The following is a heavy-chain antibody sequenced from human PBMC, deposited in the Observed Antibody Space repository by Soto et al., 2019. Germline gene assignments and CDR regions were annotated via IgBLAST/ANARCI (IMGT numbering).Heavy chain of an antibody. CDR2: IFYSGAT. J-gene: IGHJ6*02. CDR3: AFPYNSRGHGMDV. D-gene: IGHD6-13*01. V-gene: IGHV4-30-4*01. CDR1: GVSITGGDYY. Sequence: PSETLSLTCTVSGVSITGGDYYWSWIRQAPGKGLEWIGNIFYSGATSYNPSLESRVTISLDRSKNQFSLKLDSVTASDTAVYYCAFPYNSRGHGMDVWGQGTTVTVSS.